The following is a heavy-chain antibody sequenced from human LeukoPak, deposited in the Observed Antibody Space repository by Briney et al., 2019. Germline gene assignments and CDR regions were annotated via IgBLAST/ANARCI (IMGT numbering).Heavy chain of an antibody. J-gene: IGHJ4*02. CDR1: GGSISSSSYY. CDR2: IYYSGST. V-gene: IGHV4-39*07. Sequence: SETLSLTCTVSGGSISSSSYYWGWIRQPPGKGLEWIGSIYYSGSTYYNPSLKSRVTISVDTSKNQFSLKLSSVTAADTAVYYCARARIVPAAIFDYWGQGTLVTVSS. D-gene: IGHD2-2*01. CDR3: ARARIVPAAIFDY.